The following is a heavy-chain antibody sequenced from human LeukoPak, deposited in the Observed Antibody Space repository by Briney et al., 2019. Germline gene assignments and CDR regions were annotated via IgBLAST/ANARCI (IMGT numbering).Heavy chain of an antibody. CDR1: GFTFSSYA. Sequence: PGGSLRLSCAASGFTFSSYAMHWVRQAPGKGLGWVAVISYDGSNKYYADSVKGRFTISRDNSKNTLYLQMNSLRAEDTAVYYCARKGMVVAATDLFDYWGQGTLVTVSS. CDR2: ISYDGSNK. V-gene: IGHV3-30*04. CDR3: ARKGMVVAATDLFDY. J-gene: IGHJ4*02. D-gene: IGHD2-15*01.